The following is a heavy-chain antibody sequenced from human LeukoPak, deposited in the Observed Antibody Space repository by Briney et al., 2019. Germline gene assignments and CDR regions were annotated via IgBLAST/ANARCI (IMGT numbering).Heavy chain of an antibody. J-gene: IGHJ6*02. Sequence: GGSLRLSCSASGVTFSPYAINWVRQAPGQGLEWVSGISGNGGSTHYTDSVKGRLTISRDNSKTTLFLQMNSLGDEDTAVYFCARTKKGTPLPISYSYYAMDVWGQGTTVIVSS. CDR1: GVTFSPYA. V-gene: IGHV3-23*01. CDR2: ISGNGGST. CDR3: ARTKKGTPLPISYSYYAMDV. D-gene: IGHD3-10*01.